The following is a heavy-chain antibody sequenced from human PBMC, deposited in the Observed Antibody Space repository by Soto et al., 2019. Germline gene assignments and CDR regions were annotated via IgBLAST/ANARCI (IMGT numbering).Heavy chain of an antibody. D-gene: IGHD5-12*01. Sequence: QITLKESGPSLVRPTQTLTLTCTFSGFSLSTTGVAVAWIRQPPGKALEWLALIYWDDDKRYNSSLKSRLTITKDTARDQVVLAMTNMDPMDTAIYFCAHSQRGPRDFWGPGILVTVSS. CDR1: GFSLSTTGVA. V-gene: IGHV2-5*02. CDR2: IYWDDDK. J-gene: IGHJ4*02. CDR3: AHSQRGPRDF.